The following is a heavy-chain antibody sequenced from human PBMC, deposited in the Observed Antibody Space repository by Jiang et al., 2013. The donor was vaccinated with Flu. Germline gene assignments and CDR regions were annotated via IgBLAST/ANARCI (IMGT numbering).Heavy chain of an antibody. Sequence: GAEVKKPGSSVKVSCKASGGTLTSHVISWVRQAPGQGLEWMGGFIPIFGTANYAQKFEGRLTISADASTNTAYMELTGLKSEDTAVYYCASPPGYCSGGSCYVYGMDVWGQGTTVSVSS. V-gene: IGHV1-69*01. D-gene: IGHD2-15*01. CDR1: GGTLTSHV. CDR3: ASPPGYCSGGSCYVYGMDV. J-gene: IGHJ6*02. CDR2: FIPIFGTA.